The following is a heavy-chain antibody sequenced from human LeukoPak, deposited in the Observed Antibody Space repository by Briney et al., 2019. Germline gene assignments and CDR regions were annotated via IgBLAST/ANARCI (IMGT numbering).Heavy chain of an antibody. CDR2: IYYSGST. V-gene: IGHV4-39*01. D-gene: IGHD5-18*01. CDR1: GGSISSSSYY. Sequence: SETLSLTCTVSGGSISSSSYYWAWIRQPPGKGLEWIGNIYYSGSTYYNPSLKSRVTISVDTSKNQFSLKLSSVTAADTAVYYCARGQTWIQLWPRGQGTLVTVSS. J-gene: IGHJ5*02. CDR3: ARGQTWIQLWP.